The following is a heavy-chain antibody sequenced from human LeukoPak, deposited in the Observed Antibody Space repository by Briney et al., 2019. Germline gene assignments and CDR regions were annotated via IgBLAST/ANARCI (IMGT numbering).Heavy chain of an antibody. CDR1: GGSFSGYY. CDR2: INHSGST. V-gene: IGHV4-34*01. D-gene: IGHD4-17*01. Sequence: SETLSLTCAVYGGSFSGYYWSWIRQPPGKGLEWIGEINHSGSTNYNPSLKSRVTISVDTSKNQFSLKLSSVTAADTAVYYCARGPRMTTVTTGWFDPWGQGTLVTVSS. J-gene: IGHJ5*02. CDR3: ARGPRMTTVTTGWFDP.